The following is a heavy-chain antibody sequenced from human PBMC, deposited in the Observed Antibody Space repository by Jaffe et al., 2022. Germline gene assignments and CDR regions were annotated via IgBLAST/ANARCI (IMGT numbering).Heavy chain of an antibody. J-gene: IGHJ4*02. CDR2: ISSSSSTI. Sequence: EVQLVESGGGLVQPGGSLRLSCAASGFTFSSYSMNWVRQAPGKGLEWVSYISSSSSTIYYADSVKGRFTISRDNAKNSLYLQMNSLRAEDTAVYYCARNYGDYDYYFDYWGQGTLVTVSS. V-gene: IGHV3-48*01. CDR3: ARNYGDYDYYFDY. CDR1: GFTFSSYS. D-gene: IGHD4-17*01.